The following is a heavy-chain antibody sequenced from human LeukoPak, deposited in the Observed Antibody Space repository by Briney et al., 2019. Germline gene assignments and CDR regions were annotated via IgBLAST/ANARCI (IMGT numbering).Heavy chain of an antibody. Sequence: PGRSLRLSCAASGFTFSSYGMHWVRQAPGKGLEWVAVISYDGSNKYYADSVKGRFTISRDNSKNTLYLQMNSLRAEDTAVYYCAKDAYYYDSSGYYPPYIDYWGQGTLVTVSS. CDR3: AKDAYYYDSSGYYPPYIDY. CDR2: ISYDGSNK. J-gene: IGHJ4*02. D-gene: IGHD3-22*01. V-gene: IGHV3-30*18. CDR1: GFTFSSYG.